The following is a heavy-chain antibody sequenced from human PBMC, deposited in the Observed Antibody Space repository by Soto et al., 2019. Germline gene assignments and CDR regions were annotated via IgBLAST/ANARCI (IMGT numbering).Heavy chain of an antibody. Sequence: GGSISSSSYYWGWIRQPPGKGLDWIGYIYSSGSTNYNPSLESRVTISIDKSKNQFSLKLTSVNTADTAVYYCATADLNYFGSWGQGTLVTVSS. J-gene: IGHJ4*02. V-gene: IGHV4-61*05. D-gene: IGHD3-3*01. CDR2: IYSSGST. CDR3: ATADLNYFGS. CDR1: GGSISSSSYY.